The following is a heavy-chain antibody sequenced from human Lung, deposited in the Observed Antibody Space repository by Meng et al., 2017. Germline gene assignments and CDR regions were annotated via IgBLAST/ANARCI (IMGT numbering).Heavy chain of an antibody. CDR1: GGSFSDYY. Sequence: VQLPEWGAGLLKPSDTLSLPCVVSGGSFSDYYWSWIRQPPGKGLEWIGEINHSGSTNYNPSLESRATISVDTSQNNLSLKLSSVTAADSAVYYCARGPTTMAHDFDYWGQGTLVTVSS. V-gene: IGHV4-34*01. CDR2: INHSGST. D-gene: IGHD4-11*01. J-gene: IGHJ4*02. CDR3: ARGPTTMAHDFDY.